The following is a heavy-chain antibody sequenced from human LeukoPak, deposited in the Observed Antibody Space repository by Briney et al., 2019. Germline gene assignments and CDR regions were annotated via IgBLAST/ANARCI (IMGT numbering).Heavy chain of an antibody. Sequence: GGSLRLSCAASGFIFSSYNIDWVRQAPGKGLEWVSSISSSSSYIYYADSVKGRFTISRDNAKNSLYLQMNSLRAEDTALYYCAREGRSGGYLWADDAFDIWGQGTMVTVSS. V-gene: IGHV3-21*04. D-gene: IGHD5-12*01. CDR2: ISSSSSYI. CDR3: AREGRSGGYLWADDAFDI. CDR1: GFIFSSYN. J-gene: IGHJ3*02.